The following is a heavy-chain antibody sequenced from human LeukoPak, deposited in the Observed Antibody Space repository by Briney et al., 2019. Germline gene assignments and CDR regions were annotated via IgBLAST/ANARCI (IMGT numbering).Heavy chain of an antibody. D-gene: IGHD5-18*01. CDR1: GGSISSYY. V-gene: IGHV4-4*07. CDR2: IYTSGST. CDR3: TSGYSYDLFDY. Sequence: SETLSLTCTVSGGSISSYYWSWIRQPAGKGLEWIGRIYTSGSTNYNPSLKSRVTMSVDTSKNQFSLKLSSVTAADTAVFYCTSGYSYDLFDYWGQGTLVTVSS. J-gene: IGHJ4*02.